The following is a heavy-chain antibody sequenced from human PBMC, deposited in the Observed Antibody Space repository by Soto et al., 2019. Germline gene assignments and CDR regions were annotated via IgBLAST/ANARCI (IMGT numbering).Heavy chain of an antibody. CDR3: TTEGDYADY. Sequence: EVQLVESGGGLVKPGGSLRLSCAASGFTFSNAWMSWVRQAPGKGLEWVGGIKSKTDGRTTDYAAPVKGRFTISRDDSKNTLYLQMNSLKTEDAAVYYCTTEGDYADYWGQGTLVTVSS. D-gene: IGHD4-17*01. J-gene: IGHJ4*02. V-gene: IGHV3-15*01. CDR2: IKSKTDGRTT. CDR1: GFTFSNAW.